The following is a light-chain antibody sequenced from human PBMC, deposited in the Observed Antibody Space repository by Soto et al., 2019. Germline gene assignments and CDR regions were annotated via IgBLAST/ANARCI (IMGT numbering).Light chain of an antibody. V-gene: IGLV2-14*02. J-gene: IGLJ3*02. CDR1: SGFVGSFSL. CDR2: EGH. CDR3: SSSAGIYHYLV. Sequence: QSALTQPASVSGSPGQSITISCTGNSGFVGSFSLVSWYQQHPGKAPKVMISEGHRRPSGVPDRFSGSKSGYTASLTVSGLQTEDEAFYYCSSSAGIYHYLVFGGGTQLTVL.